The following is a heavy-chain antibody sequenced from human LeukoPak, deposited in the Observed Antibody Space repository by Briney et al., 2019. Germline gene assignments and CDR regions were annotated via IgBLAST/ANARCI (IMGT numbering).Heavy chain of an antibody. CDR3: ARAITVAGTRRFDP. V-gene: IGHV4-34*01. J-gene: IGHJ5*02. Sequence: PSETLSLTCVVYGGSFSGYYWSWIRQPPGKGPEYIGEISHSGTTNYRPSLKSRIFISLDMSKNRFFLNLTSVTAADTAVYYCARAITVAGTRRFDPWAKGTLVIVSS. CDR1: GGSFSGYY. CDR2: ISHSGTT. D-gene: IGHD6-19*01.